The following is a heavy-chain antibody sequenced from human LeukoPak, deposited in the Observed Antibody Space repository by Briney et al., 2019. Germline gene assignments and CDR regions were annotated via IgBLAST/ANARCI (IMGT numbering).Heavy chain of an antibody. V-gene: IGHV3-21*01. D-gene: IGHD5-18*01. Sequence: GGSLRLSCAASGFTFSSYSMNWVRQAPGKGLEWVSSISSSSSYIYYADSVKGRFTISRDNAKNSLYLQMNSQRAEDTAVYYCARSSGYSYGYMGADYWGQGTLVTVSS. J-gene: IGHJ4*02. CDR3: ARSSGYSYGYMGADY. CDR1: GFTFSSYS. CDR2: ISSSSSYI.